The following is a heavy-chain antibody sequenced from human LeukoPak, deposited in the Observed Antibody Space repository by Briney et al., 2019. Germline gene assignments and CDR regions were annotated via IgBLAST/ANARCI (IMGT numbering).Heavy chain of an antibody. V-gene: IGHV1-24*01. CDR2: FDPEDGET. D-gene: IGHD1-26*01. J-gene: IGHJ4*02. Sequence: GASVKVSCKVSGYTLTELSMHWVRQAPGKGLEWMGGFDPEDGETIYAQKFQGRVTMTEDTSTDTAYMELSSLRSEDTAVYYCATDGSSEWELLLFDYWGQGTLVTVSS. CDR1: GYTLTELS. CDR3: ATDGSSEWELLLFDY.